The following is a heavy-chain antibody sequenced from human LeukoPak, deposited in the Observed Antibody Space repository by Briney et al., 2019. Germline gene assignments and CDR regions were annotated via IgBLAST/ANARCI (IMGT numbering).Heavy chain of an antibody. CDR2: FYTSGST. J-gene: IGHJ4*02. D-gene: IGHD6-19*01. CDR1: GGSISTNY. Sequence: SETLSLTCTVSGGSISTNYWTWIRQPAGKGLEWIGHFYTSGSTSYDPSLKSRVTISVDTSKDQLSPKLSSVTAADTAVHYCARGTEQWLGQGGFDYWGRGILVTVSS. CDR3: ARGTEQWLGQGGFDY. V-gene: IGHV4-4*07.